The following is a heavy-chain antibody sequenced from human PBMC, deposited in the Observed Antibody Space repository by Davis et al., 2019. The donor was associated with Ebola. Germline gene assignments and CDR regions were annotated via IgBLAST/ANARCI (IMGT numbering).Heavy chain of an antibody. V-gene: IGHV3-53*01. J-gene: IGHJ4*02. Sequence: GESLKISCRASGFSVSGDNLSWVRQAPGKGLEWISIVYNTGTTHYADSMKGRFTLSKDNSKNTMDLQMHNLRGDDTAIYYCARVYSGTYLGDWGQGTLVTVSS. CDR3: ARVYSGTYLGD. CDR2: VYNTGTT. CDR1: GFSVSGDN. D-gene: IGHD5-12*01.